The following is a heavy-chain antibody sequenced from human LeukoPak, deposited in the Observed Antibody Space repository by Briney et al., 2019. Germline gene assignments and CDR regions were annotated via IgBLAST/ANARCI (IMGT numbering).Heavy chain of an antibody. V-gene: IGHV4-59*11. CDR1: GDSISNHF. J-gene: IGHJ4*02. D-gene: IGHD3-10*01. Sequence: SETLSLTCIVSGDSISNHFWSWIRQPPGKGLEWIGYIYYSGFTTYNPSLKNRVAISIATSKTQFSLRLTSVTAADTAIYYCARDASTGHDYWGQGTLVTVSS. CDR3: ARDASTGHDY. CDR2: IYYSGFT.